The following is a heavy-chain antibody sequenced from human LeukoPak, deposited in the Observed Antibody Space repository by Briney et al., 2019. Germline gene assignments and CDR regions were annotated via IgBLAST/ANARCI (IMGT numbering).Heavy chain of an antibody. J-gene: IGHJ4*02. V-gene: IGHV4-59*01. D-gene: IGHD3-22*01. CDR1: GGSLSSYY. Sequence: SETLSLTCTVSGGSLSSYYWSWLRQPPGKGLEGIGYIYYSGSTNYNPSLKSRVTISVDTSKNQFSLKLSSVTAADTAVYYCARGYYDSSGYQNVALDYWGQGTLVTVSS. CDR3: ARGYYDSSGYQNVALDY. CDR2: IYYSGST.